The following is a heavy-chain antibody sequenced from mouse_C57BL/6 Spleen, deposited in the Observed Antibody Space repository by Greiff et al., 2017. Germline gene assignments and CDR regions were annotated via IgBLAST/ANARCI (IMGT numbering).Heavy chain of an antibody. CDR2: INPNYGTT. D-gene: IGHD1-1*01. CDR3: ARSSYYGSSYWYFDV. CDR1: GYSFTDYN. Sequence: VHVKQSGPELVKPGASVKISCKASGYSFTDYNMNWVKQSNGKSLEWIGVINPNYGTTSYNQKFKGKATLTVDQSSSTAYMQLNSLTSEDSAVYYCARSSYYGSSYWYFDVWGTGTTVTVSS. J-gene: IGHJ1*03. V-gene: IGHV1-39*01.